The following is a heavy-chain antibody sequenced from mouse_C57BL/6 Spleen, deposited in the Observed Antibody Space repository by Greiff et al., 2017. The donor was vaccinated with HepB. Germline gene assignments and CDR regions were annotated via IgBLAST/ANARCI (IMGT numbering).Heavy chain of an antibody. V-gene: IGHV1-82*01. CDR2: IYPGDGDT. Sequence: VQLQQSGPELVKPGASVKISCKASGYAFSSSWMNWVKQRPGKGLEWIGRIYPGDGDTNYNGKFKGKATLTADKSSSTAYMQLSSLTSEDSAVYFCAKPNYGSSSYYAMDYWGQGTSVTVSS. CDR1: GYAFSSSW. CDR3: AKPNYGSSSYYAMDY. D-gene: IGHD1-1*01. J-gene: IGHJ4*01.